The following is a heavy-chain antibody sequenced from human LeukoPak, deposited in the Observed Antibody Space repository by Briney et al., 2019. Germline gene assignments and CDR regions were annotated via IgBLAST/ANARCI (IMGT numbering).Heavy chain of an antibody. CDR3: AGQTSLSVTGN. D-gene: IGHD6-19*01. J-gene: IGHJ4*02. V-gene: IGHV4-34*01. CDR1: GGSFSGYY. Sequence: PSETLSLTCAVYGGSFSGYYWSWIRQPPGKGLEWIGEINHSGSTNYNPSLKSRVTISVDTSKNQFSLKLSSVTAADTAVYYCAGQTSLSVTGNWGQGTLVTVSS. CDR2: INHSGST.